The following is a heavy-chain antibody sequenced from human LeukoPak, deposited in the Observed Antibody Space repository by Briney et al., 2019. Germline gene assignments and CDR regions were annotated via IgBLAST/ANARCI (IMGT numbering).Heavy chain of an antibody. CDR2: ITDSGDKT. D-gene: IGHD6-19*01. CDR3: ARRTYSSGWHHGY. CDR1: GFTFSSDW. Sequence: GGSLRLSCAVSGFTFSSDWMTWVRQAPGKGLEWVSSITDSGDKTQSADSVKGRFTISRDNSKNTLYLQMNSLGAEDTAVYYCARRTYSSGWHHGYWGQGTLVTVSS. J-gene: IGHJ4*02. V-gene: IGHV3-23*01.